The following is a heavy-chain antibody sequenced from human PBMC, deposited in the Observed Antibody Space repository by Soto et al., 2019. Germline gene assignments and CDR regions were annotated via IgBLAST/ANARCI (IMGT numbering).Heavy chain of an antibody. CDR2: VYYRGST. J-gene: IGHJ4*02. D-gene: IGHD6-19*01. V-gene: IGHV4-39*01. CDR1: GDSISSSRYY. CDR3: ARQDGQGLANF. Sequence: QLQLQESGPGLVKASETLSLTCTVSGDSISSSRYYWGWIRQPPGKGLEWIGSVYYRGSTYYNASLKSQVTVSVDTARNQFSLKVNFVTAADTAVYYCARQDGQGLANFWGQGTLVTVSS.